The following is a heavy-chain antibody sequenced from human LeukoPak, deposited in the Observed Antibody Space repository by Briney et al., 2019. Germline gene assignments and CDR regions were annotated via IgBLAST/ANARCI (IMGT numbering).Heavy chain of an antibody. Sequence: GGSLRLSCAASGFTFDDYAMHWVRQAPGKGLEWVSLISGDGGFTYYADSVKGRFTISGDNSKNSLYLRMSSLRTEDTALYYCAKGISGTAVVMDYWGQGTLVTVSS. CDR1: GFTFDDYA. V-gene: IGHV3-43*02. J-gene: IGHJ4*02. CDR3: AKGISGTAVVMDY. D-gene: IGHD5-18*01. CDR2: ISGDGGFT.